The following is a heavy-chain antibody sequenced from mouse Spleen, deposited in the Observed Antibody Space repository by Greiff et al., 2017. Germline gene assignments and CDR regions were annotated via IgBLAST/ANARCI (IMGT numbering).Heavy chain of an antibody. CDR2: IRNKANGYTT. V-gene: IGHV7-3*01. J-gene: IGHJ4*01. Sequence: EVQRVESGGGLVQPGGSLSLSCAASGFTFTDYYMSWVRQPPGKALEWLGFIRNKANGYTTEYSASVKGRFTISRDNSQSILYLQMNALRAEDSATYYCARYERYEGMDYWGQGTSVTVSA. CDR3: ARYERYEGMDY. D-gene: IGHD2-14*01. CDR1: GFTFTDYY.